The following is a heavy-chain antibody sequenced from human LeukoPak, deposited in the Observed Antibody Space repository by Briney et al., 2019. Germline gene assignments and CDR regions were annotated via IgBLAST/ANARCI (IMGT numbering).Heavy chain of an antibody. CDR2: ILSDGST. CDR3: AKDGGLWVSAHWGDS. CDR1: GFTDTNNY. J-gene: IGHJ4*02. Sequence: PGGSLRLSCAASGFTDTNNYMTWVRQAPGKGLEWVSLILSDGSTYYADSVKGRFTVSRDDSKNTLYLQMNSLRAEDTAVYYCAKDGGLWVSAHWGDSWGRGTLVTVSS. V-gene: IGHV3-53*01. D-gene: IGHD7-27*01.